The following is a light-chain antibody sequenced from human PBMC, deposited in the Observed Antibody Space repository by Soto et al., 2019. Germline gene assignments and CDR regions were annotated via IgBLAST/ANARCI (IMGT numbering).Light chain of an antibody. CDR1: QSVTYN. J-gene: IGKJ4*01. Sequence: EIVMTQSPATLSVSPGETATLSCRASQSVTYNLAWYQQKPGQGPRLLIYGAFTRATGIPARFSGSGSGTEFTHTISSLQSQDFEVYYLKQYKNCTPLTFGGGIKVEIK. CDR2: GAF. V-gene: IGKV3-15*01. CDR3: KQYKNCTPLT.